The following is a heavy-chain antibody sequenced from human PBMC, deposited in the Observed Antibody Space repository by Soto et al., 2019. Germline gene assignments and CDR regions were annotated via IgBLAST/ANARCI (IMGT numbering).Heavy chain of an antibody. V-gene: IGHV3-33*01. D-gene: IGHD3-16*01. Sequence: QVQLVESGGGVVQPGRSLRLSCAASGFTFSSYGMHWVRQAPGKGLEWVAVIWYDGSNKYYADSVKGRFTISRDNSKNTLDLQMNSLRAEDTAVYYCAGATDSDYIWGSDPPGGYWGQGTLVTVSS. CDR2: IWYDGSNK. CDR3: AGATDSDYIWGSDPPGGY. CDR1: GFTFSSYG. J-gene: IGHJ4*02.